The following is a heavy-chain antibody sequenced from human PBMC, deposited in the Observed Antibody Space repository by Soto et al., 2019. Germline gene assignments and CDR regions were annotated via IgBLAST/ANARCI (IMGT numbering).Heavy chain of an antibody. CDR1: GYTFTGYY. V-gene: IGHV1-2*02. CDR2: INPNSGGT. CDR3: ARGGGGSRNQSSSSGDY. J-gene: IGHJ4*02. Sequence: QVQLVQSGAEVKKPGASVKVSCKASGYTFTGYYMHWVRQAPGQGLEWMGWINPNSGGTNYAQKFQGRVTMTRDTSISTAYMELSRLRSDETAVYYCARGGGGSRNQSSSSGDYWGQGTLVTVSS. D-gene: IGHD6-6*01.